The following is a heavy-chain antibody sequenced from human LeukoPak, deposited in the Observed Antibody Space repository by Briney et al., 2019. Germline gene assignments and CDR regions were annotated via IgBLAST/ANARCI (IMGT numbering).Heavy chain of an antibody. J-gene: IGHJ3*02. D-gene: IGHD3-10*01. CDR1: GYTFTNYY. Sequence: ASVTVSCKASGYTFTNYYMHWVRQAPGQGLEWLGIINPSGGSTSYAQKFQGRVTMTRDTSTTTVYMELSSLRSDDTAVYYCARQGWFGEGAFDIWGQGTMVTVSS. CDR2: INPSGGST. CDR3: ARQGWFGEGAFDI. V-gene: IGHV1-46*01.